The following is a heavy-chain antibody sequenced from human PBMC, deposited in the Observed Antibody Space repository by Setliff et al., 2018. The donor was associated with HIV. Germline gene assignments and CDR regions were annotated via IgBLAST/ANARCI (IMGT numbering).Heavy chain of an antibody. CDR1: GFTFSSYG. D-gene: IGHD1-26*01. J-gene: IGHJ4*02. CDR2: IRCDGSNE. CDR3: ARDRGGSYTPLDF. V-gene: IGHV3-30*02. Sequence: GGSLRLSCAASGFTFSSYGMHWVRQAPGKGLEWVAFIRCDGSNEYYADSVKGRFTISRDNARNSLYLQLNSLRAEDTAVYYCARDRGGSYTPLDFWGQGTLVTVSS.